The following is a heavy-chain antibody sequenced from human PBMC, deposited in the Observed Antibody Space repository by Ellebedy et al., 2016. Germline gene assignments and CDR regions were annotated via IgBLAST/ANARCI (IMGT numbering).Heavy chain of an antibody. CDR1: GGSFSGYY. J-gene: IGHJ4*02. CDR2: INHSGRT. CDR3: ARTLIGEVDF. Sequence: SETLSLTXAVYGGSFSGYYWTCIRQPPGKGLEWIGEINHSGRTRHNPSLKSRITISVETSKNQFSLKLNSVTAADTATYYCARTLIGEVDFWGQGVLVTVSS. V-gene: IGHV4-34*01. D-gene: IGHD4-17*01.